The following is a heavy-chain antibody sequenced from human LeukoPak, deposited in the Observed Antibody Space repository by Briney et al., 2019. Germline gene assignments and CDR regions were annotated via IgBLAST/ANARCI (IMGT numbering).Heavy chain of an antibody. CDR2: IWYDGSNK. CDR1: GFTFSSYG. D-gene: IGHD2-15*01. J-gene: IGHJ3*02. CDR3: ARASHCSGGSCYPAAFDI. V-gene: IGHV3-33*01. Sequence: PGGSLRLSCAASGFTFSSYGMHWVRQAPGKGLEWVAVIWYDGSNKYYADSVKGRFTISRDNSKNTLYLQMNSLRAEDTAVYYCARASHCSGGSCYPAAFDIWGQGTMVTVSS.